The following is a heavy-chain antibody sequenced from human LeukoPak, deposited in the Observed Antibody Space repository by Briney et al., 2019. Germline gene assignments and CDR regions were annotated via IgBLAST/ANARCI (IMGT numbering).Heavy chain of an antibody. J-gene: IGHJ6*03. CDR3: ARRDSSSWTMDV. CDR1: GYSFTSYW. Sequence: GESLKISCKGSGYSFTSYWIGWVRQMPGKGLERMGIIYPGDSNTRYSPSFQGQVTISADKSISTAYLRWSSLRASDTAMYYCARRDSSSWTMDVWGKGTTVTVSS. V-gene: IGHV5-51*01. D-gene: IGHD6-13*01. CDR2: IYPGDSNT.